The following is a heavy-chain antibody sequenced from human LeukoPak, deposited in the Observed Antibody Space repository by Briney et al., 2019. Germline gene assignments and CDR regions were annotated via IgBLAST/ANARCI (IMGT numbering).Heavy chain of an antibody. Sequence: SETLSLTCTVSGGSISSSSYYWGWIRQPPGKGLEWIGSIYYSGSTYYNPSLKSRVTISVDTSKNQFSLKLSSVTAADTAVYYCARTYGAYDQAFDIWGQGTMVTVSS. V-gene: IGHV4-39*07. CDR2: IYYSGST. CDR3: ARTYGAYDQAFDI. J-gene: IGHJ3*02. D-gene: IGHD4-17*01. CDR1: GGSISSSSYY.